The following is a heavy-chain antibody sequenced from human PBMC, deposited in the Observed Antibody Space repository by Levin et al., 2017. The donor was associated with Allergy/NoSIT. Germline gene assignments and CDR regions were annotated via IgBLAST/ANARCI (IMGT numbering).Heavy chain of an antibody. D-gene: IGHD3-22*01. CDR1: GFTFSSYA. CDR2: KSYDGTKK. V-gene: IGHV3-30*04. Sequence: GGSLRLSCAASGFTFSSYAMHWVRQAPGKGLEWMAVKSYDGTKKFYGDSVKGRFTISRDNSQNTVYLQMNTLRAEDTAMYYCARDLLLGFCSTMSCQGFGNYFDPWGQGTLVSVSS. J-gene: IGHJ5*01. CDR3: ARDLLLGFCSTMSCQGFGNYFDP.